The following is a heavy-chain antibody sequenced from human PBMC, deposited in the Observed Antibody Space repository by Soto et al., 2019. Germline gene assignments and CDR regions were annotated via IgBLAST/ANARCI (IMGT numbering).Heavy chain of an antibody. D-gene: IGHD3-22*01. Sequence: SETLSLTCTVSGGSISSYYWSWIRQPPGKGLEWIGYIYYSKSTNYNPSIKSRVTISVDTSKNQFSLKLSSVTAADTAVYYCARDPIDYYDSSGPSDYWGQGTLVTVSS. CDR2: IYYSKST. CDR3: ARDPIDYYDSSGPSDY. J-gene: IGHJ4*02. V-gene: IGHV4-59*12. CDR1: GGSISSYY.